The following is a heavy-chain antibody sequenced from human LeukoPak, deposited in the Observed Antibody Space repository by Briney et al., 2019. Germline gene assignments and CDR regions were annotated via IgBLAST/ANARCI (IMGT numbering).Heavy chain of an antibody. V-gene: IGHV4-39*01. J-gene: IGHJ3*02. CDR1: GGSISSSTYY. Sequence: SETLSLTCTVSGGSISSSTYYWGWIRQPPGKGLEWIGSFYYSGSTYYNPSLRSRVTIYVDTSKNQFSLKLSSVTAADTAVYYCARQHSTGGFYAFDIWGQGTMVTVSS. CDR3: ARQHSTGGFYAFDI. CDR2: FYYSGST. D-gene: IGHD6-19*01.